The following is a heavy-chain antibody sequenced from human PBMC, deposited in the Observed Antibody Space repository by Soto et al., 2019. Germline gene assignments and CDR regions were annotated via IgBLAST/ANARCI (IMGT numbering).Heavy chain of an antibody. CDR1: GYRVSSNSAA. V-gene: IGHV6-1*01. CDR3: ARDCSGGSCYGGLGEVDAFDI. CDR2: TYYRSKWYN. Sequence: SETLSLTCAISGYRVSSNSAAWNWIRQSPSRGLEWLGRTYYRSKWYNDYAVSVKSRITINPDTSKNQFSLQLNSVTPEDTAVYYCARDCSGGSCYGGLGEVDAFDIWGQGTMVTVSS. D-gene: IGHD2-15*01. J-gene: IGHJ3*02.